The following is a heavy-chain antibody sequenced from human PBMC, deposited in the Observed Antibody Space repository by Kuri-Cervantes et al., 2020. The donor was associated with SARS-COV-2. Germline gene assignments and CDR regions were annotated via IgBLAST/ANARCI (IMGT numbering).Heavy chain of an antibody. Sequence: SVKVSCKASGGTFSTYAISWVRQAPGQGLEWMGGIIPIFGTANYAQKFQGRVTITADKSTSTAYMELSSLRSEDTAVYYCASAVAVGATAFDYWGQGTLVTVSS. CDR2: IIPIFGTA. CDR1: GGTFSTYA. CDR3: ASAVAVGATAFDY. V-gene: IGHV1-69*06. D-gene: IGHD1-26*01. J-gene: IGHJ4*02.